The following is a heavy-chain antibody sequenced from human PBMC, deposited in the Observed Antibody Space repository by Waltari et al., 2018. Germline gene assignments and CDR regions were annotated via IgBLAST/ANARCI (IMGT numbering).Heavy chain of an antibody. D-gene: IGHD2-15*01. Sequence: QVQLQESGPGLVQPSETLSLTCNVSGYSINSVFYWGWIRQPTGKGLEWIGNIYHSGNTYYNPSLKSRVNISIDTSKNQFSLKLSSVTAADTAIYYCARRVCSGGSCYGGGFYFDYWGQGALVTVSS. CDR2: IYHSGNT. V-gene: IGHV4-38-2*02. CDR1: GYSINSVFY. CDR3: ARRVCSGGSCYGGGFYFDY. J-gene: IGHJ4*02.